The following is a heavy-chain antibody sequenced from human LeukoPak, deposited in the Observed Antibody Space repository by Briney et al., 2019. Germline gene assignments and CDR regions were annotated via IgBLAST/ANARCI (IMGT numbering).Heavy chain of an antibody. D-gene: IGHD3-22*01. Sequence: GGPLRLSCAASGFTFSSYSMNWVRQAPGKGLEWVSYISSGSITIYYADSVKGRFTISRDNAKNSLYLQMNSLRDEDTAVYYCARDSHCQTSSGYSFDYWGQGTLVTVSS. CDR2: ISSGSITI. V-gene: IGHV3-48*02. CDR1: GFTFSSYS. CDR3: ARDSHCQTSSGYSFDY. J-gene: IGHJ4*02.